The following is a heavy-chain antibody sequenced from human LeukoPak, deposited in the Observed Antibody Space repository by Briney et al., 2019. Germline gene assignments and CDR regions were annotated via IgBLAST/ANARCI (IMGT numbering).Heavy chain of an antibody. CDR2: ISDSGGST. CDR1: GFTFSSYS. CDR3: AKVLKYYYNGMDV. Sequence: GGSLRLSCAASGFTFSSYSMNWVRQAPGTGLEWVSAISDSGGSTYYADSVKGRFTVSRDNSKNTLYLQMNSLRAEDTAVYFCAKVLKYYYNGMDVWGQGTTVTVSS. J-gene: IGHJ6*02. V-gene: IGHV3-23*01. D-gene: IGHD2/OR15-2a*01.